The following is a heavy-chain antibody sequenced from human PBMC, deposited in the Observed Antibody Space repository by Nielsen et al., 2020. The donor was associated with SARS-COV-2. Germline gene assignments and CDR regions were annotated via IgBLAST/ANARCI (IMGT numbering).Heavy chain of an antibody. V-gene: IGHV4-59*13. D-gene: IGHD3-16*01. CDR2: IYESGNT. CDR1: GEFITGYY. CDR3: ARAPSYYYGMDV. Sequence: SETLSLTCSVSGEFITGYYWTWIRQPPGKGLEWIGYIYESGNTDYNPSLKSRVTISIDPSMNQFSLKLRAVTAADTAVYYCARAPSYYYGMDVWGQGTTVTVSS. J-gene: IGHJ6*02.